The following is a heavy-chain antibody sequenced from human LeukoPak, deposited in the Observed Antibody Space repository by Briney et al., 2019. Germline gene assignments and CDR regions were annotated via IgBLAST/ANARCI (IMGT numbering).Heavy chain of an antibody. Sequence: PGGSLRPSCAVTGFSISHNYISWVRQAPGKGLEWLSAIYSAGDTYYADSVKGRFTISKDNSNNMVYLQVSSLRGEDTALYYCASYYCTSGTCYFDYWGQGTLVTVSS. D-gene: IGHD2-8*01. J-gene: IGHJ4*02. CDR2: IYSAGDT. CDR1: GFSISHNY. CDR3: ASYYCTSGTCYFDY. V-gene: IGHV3-53*01.